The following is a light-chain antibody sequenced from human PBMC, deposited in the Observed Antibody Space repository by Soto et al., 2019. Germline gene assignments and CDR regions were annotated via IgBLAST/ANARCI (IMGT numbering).Light chain of an antibody. Sequence: AIRMTQSPSSFSASTGDRVTITCRASQGISSYLAWYQQKPGKAPKLLIYGASTLQSGVPSRFSGSGSGTDFTLTISWLQSEDFATYYCQQYYTYSYTFGQGTKLEIK. J-gene: IGKJ2*01. CDR3: QQYYTYSYT. CDR2: GAS. V-gene: IGKV1-8*01. CDR1: QGISSY.